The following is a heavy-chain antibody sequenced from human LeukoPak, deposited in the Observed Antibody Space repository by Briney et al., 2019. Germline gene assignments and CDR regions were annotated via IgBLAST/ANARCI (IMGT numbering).Heavy chain of an antibody. CDR2: IMEDGSKT. CDR3: AKDIVGGGNDY. V-gene: IGHV3-7*01. D-gene: IGHD2-15*01. J-gene: IGHJ4*02. Sequence: PGESLTLSCAASGFTFTNFWMSWVRQAPGKGLEWVANIMEDGSKTNYVDSGKGRFTISRDNAKTSLYLHMSSLRAEDTAIYYCAKDIVGGGNDYWGRGTLVIVSS. CDR1: GFTFTNFW.